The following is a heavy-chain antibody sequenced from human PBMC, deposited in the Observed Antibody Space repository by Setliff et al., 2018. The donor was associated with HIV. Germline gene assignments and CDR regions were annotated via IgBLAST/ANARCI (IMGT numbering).Heavy chain of an antibody. J-gene: IGHJ4*02. D-gene: IGHD6-19*01. CDR2: IKSETDGGTT. Sequence: PGGSLRLSCAASGFTFSNAWMSWVRQAPGKGLVWLGHIKSETDGGTTDYAAPGKGRFTISRDDSKNTVYLHMNSLETEDTAVYYCLGWFIRGQGTLVTVSS. CDR1: GFTFSNAW. V-gene: IGHV3-15*01. CDR3: LGWFI.